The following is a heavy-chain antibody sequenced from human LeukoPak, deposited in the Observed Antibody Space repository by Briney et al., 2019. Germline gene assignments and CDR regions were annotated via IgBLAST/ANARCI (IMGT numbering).Heavy chain of an antibody. Sequence: SVKVSCKASGGTFSSYAISWVRQAPGQGLEWMGRIIPILGIANYAQKFQGRVTITADKSTSTAYMELSSLRSEDTAVYYCARCSFFPDAFDIWGQGTMVTVSS. CDR3: ARCSFFPDAFDI. D-gene: IGHD3-10*02. V-gene: IGHV1-69*04. CDR2: IIPILGIA. J-gene: IGHJ3*02. CDR1: GGTFSSYA.